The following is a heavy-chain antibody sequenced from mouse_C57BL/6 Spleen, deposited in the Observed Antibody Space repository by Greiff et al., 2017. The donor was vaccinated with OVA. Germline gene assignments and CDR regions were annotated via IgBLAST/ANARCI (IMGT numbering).Heavy chain of an antibody. CDR1: GYSITSGYY. D-gene: IGHD2-5*01. J-gene: IGHJ3*01. CDR2: ISYDGSN. Sequence: EVKLMESGPGLVKPSQSLSLTCSVTGYSITSGYYWNWIRQFPGNNLEWMGYISYDGSNNYNPSLKNRISITRDTSKNQFFLKLNSVTTEDTATYYCAREDYYSIPFAYWGQGTLVTVSA. CDR3: AREDYYSIPFAY. V-gene: IGHV3-6*01.